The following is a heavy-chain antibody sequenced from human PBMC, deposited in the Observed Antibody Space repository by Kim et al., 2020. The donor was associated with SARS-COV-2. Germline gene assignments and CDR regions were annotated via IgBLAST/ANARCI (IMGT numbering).Heavy chain of an antibody. CDR1: GFTFSSYG. J-gene: IGHJ4*02. D-gene: IGHD5-18*01. V-gene: IGHV3-30*18. CDR2: ISYDGSNK. CDR3: AKPQSGYSYGGTFDY. Sequence: GGSLRLSCAASGFTFSSYGMHWVRQAPGKGLEWVAVISYDGSNKYYADSVKGRFTISRDNSKNTLYLQMNSLGTEDPAVYYCAKPQSGYSYGGTFDYWGQGTRVTVSS.